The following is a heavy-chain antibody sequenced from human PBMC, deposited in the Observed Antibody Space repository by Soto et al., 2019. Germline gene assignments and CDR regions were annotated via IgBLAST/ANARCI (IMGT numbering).Heavy chain of an antibody. J-gene: IGHJ4*02. D-gene: IGHD5-12*01. Sequence: ASVKVSCKASGGTFSSYAISWVRQAPGQGLEWMGGIIPIFGTANYAQKFQGRVTITADESTSTAYMELSSLRSEDTAVYYCARIQRWLQPYYFGYLGQGTLVPVFS. CDR2: IIPIFGTA. CDR1: GGTFSSYA. CDR3: ARIQRWLQPYYFGY. V-gene: IGHV1-69*13.